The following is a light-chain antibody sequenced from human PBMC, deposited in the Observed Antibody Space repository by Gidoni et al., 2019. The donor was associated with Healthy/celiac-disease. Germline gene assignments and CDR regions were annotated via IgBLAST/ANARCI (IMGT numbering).Light chain of an antibody. CDR1: QSVSSY. CDR2: DAS. Sequence: EIVLTQSPATLSLSPGERATLSCRASQSVSSYLAWYQQTPVQAPRLLIYDASNRATGIPARFSGSGSGTDFTLTISSLEPEDFAVYYCQQRSNWPKLTFGGGTKVEIK. V-gene: IGKV3-11*01. CDR3: QQRSNWPKLT. J-gene: IGKJ4*01.